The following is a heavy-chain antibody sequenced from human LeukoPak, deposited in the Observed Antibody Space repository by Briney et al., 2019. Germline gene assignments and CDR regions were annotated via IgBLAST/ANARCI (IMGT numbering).Heavy chain of an antibody. J-gene: IGHJ4*02. CDR3: AKDLTYSSSSRGFDY. V-gene: IGHV3-23*01. D-gene: IGHD6-6*01. CDR2: ISGSGGST. Sequence: PGGSLRLSCAASKFTFTSYAMTWVRQAPGKGLEWVSAISGSGGSTYYADSVKGRFTISRDNSKNTLYLQMNSLRAEDTAVYYCAKDLTYSSSSRGFDYWGQGTLVTVSS. CDR1: KFTFTSYA.